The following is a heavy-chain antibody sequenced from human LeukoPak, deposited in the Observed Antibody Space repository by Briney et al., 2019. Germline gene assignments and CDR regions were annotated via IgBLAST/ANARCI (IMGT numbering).Heavy chain of an antibody. D-gene: IGHD6-13*01. Sequence: LETLSLTCAVYGESFSDSRYYWGWIRQSPGKGLEWIGSIYYTGSTYYNPSLEGRVTISLDTSMSHFSLKLNSVTTADTAVYYCASLIAAAGTTQGSAFDIWGQGTMVTVSS. V-gene: IGHV4-39*07. CDR3: ASLIAAAGTTQGSAFDI. CDR2: IYYTGST. CDR1: GESFSDSRYY. J-gene: IGHJ3*02.